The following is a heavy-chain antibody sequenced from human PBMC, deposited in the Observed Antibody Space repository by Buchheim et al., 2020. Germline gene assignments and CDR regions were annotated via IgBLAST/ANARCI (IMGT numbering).Heavy chain of an antibody. V-gene: IGHV4-31*03. CDR2: ISYSGST. Sequence: QVQLQESGPGLVKPSQTLSLTCTVSGGSISSGGYYWSWIRQHPGKGLEWIGYISYSGSTYYNPSLTRRVTISVDTSKNQFSLKLSSVTAADTAVYYCARVDTYYDILTGPRRWFDPWGQGTL. CDR1: GGSISSGGYY. J-gene: IGHJ5*02. D-gene: IGHD3-9*01. CDR3: ARVDTYYDILTGPRRWFDP.